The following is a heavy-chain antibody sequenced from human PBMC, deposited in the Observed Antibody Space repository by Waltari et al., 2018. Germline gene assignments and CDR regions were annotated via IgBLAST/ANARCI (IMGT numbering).Heavy chain of an antibody. D-gene: IGHD4-4*01. CDR1: GFTFSSYG. Sequence: QVQLVESGGGVVQPGRSLRLSCAASGFTFSSYGMHWVRQAPGKGLEWVAVIWYDGSKKYYADSVKCLFTISRDNSKNTLYLQMNSLRAEDTAVYYCAKDGLSTVTREYYFDYWGQGTLVTVSS. V-gene: IGHV3-30*18. CDR3: AKDGLSTVTREYYFDY. CDR2: IWYDGSKK. J-gene: IGHJ4*02.